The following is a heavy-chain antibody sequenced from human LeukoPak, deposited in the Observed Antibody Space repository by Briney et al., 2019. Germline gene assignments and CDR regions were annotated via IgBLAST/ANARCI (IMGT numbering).Heavy chain of an antibody. D-gene: IGHD4-17*01. J-gene: IGHJ5*02. Sequence: NASETLSLTCTVSGGSVSSGSYYWSWIRRPPGKGLEWIGYIYYSGSTNYNPSLKSRVTISVDTSKNQFSLKLSSVTAADTAVYYCARDHSGYGDYIRFDPWGQGTLVTVSS. V-gene: IGHV4-61*01. CDR3: ARDHSGYGDYIRFDP. CDR1: GGSVSSGSYY. CDR2: IYYSGST.